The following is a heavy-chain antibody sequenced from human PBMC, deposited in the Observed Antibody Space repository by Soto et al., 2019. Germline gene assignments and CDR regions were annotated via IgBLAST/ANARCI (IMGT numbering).Heavy chain of an antibody. Sequence: ASVKVSCKVSGYTLTELSMHWVRQAPGKGLERMGGFDPEDGETIYAQKFQGRVTMTEDTSTDTAYMELSSLRSEDTAVYYCAVTPITIFGVVIKGDSDYWGQGTLVTVSS. CDR1: GYTLTELS. V-gene: IGHV1-24*01. CDR2: FDPEDGET. CDR3: AVTPITIFGVVIKGDSDY. J-gene: IGHJ4*02. D-gene: IGHD3-3*01.